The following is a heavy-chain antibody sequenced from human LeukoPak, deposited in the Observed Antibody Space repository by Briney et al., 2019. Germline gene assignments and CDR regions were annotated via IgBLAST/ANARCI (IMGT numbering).Heavy chain of an antibody. Sequence: GRSLRLSCAASGFTFSSYGMHWVRQAPGKGLEWVAVISYDGSNKYYADSVKGRFTISRDNSKNTLYLQMDSLRAEDTAVYYCAKDCGYYYDSSGYYPDYWGQGTLVTVSS. CDR1: GFTFSSYG. CDR3: AKDCGYYYDSSGYYPDY. V-gene: IGHV3-30*18. CDR2: ISYDGSNK. D-gene: IGHD3-22*01. J-gene: IGHJ4*02.